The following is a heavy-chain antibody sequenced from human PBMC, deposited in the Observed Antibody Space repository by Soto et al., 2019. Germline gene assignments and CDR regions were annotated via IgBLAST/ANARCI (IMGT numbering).Heavy chain of an antibody. V-gene: IGHV1-8*01. D-gene: IGHD3-3*01. CDR3: ASGYYDFWSGYYGAHPLDY. Sequence: ASVKVSCKASGYTFTSYDINWVRQATGQGLEWMGWMNPNSGNTGYAQKFQGRVTMTRNTSISTAYMELSSLRSEDTAVYYCASGYYDFWSGYYGAHPLDYWGQGTLVTVSS. J-gene: IGHJ4*02. CDR1: GYTFTSYD. CDR2: MNPNSGNT.